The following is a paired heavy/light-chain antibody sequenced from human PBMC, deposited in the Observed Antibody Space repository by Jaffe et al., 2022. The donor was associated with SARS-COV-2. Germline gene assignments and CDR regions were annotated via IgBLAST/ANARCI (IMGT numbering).Light chain of an antibody. Sequence: QTVVTQEPSFSVSPGGTVTLTCGLSSGSVSTNYYPSWYQQTPGQAPRTLIYSTNTRSSGVPDRFSGSILGNKAALSITGAQADDESDYYCALYMGGGIWVFGGGTKVTVL. CDR2: STN. J-gene: IGLJ3*02. CDR1: SGSVSTNYY. V-gene: IGLV8-61*01. CDR3: ALYMGGGIWV.
Heavy chain of an antibody. CDR2: ISKNGGST. Sequence: EVQLVESGGGLVQPGGSLRLSCAASGFTFSSNAMHWVRQAPGKGLEYVSAISKNGGSTYYANSVKGRFTISRDNSKNTLYLQMGSLRAEDMAVYYCARGITIFGVAIGGIDYWGQGTLVTVSS. CDR1: GFTFSSNA. D-gene: IGHD3-3*01. J-gene: IGHJ4*02. CDR3: ARGITIFGVAIGGIDY. V-gene: IGHV3-64*01.